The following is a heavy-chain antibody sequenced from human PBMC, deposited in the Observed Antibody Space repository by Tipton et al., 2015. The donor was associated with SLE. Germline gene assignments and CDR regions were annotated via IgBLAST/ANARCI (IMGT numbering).Heavy chain of an antibody. CDR3: ARGPRSIAAWYYYGMDV. CDR1: GGSISSYY. J-gene: IGHJ6*02. CDR2: IYYSGST. Sequence: TLSLTCTVSGGSISSYYWSWIRQPPGKGLEWIGYIYYSGSTNYNPSLKSRVTISVDTPKNQFSLKLSSVTAADTAVYYCARGPRSIAAWYYYGMDVWGQGTTVTVSS. D-gene: IGHD6-6*01. V-gene: IGHV4-59*01.